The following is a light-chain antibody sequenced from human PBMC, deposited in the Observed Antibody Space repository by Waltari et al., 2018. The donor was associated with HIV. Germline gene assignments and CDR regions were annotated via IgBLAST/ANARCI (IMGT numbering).Light chain of an antibody. CDR3: QQYYSTPLT. J-gene: IGKJ4*01. V-gene: IGKV1-39*01. Sequence: DIQMTQSPSSLSASVGDRVTVTCRASQSIKTYLNWYQFKPGKAPKLLIYSASSLQSGVPSRFSGRGSGTEFTLTISSLQAEDVAVYYCQQYYSTPLTFGGGTKVEIK. CDR1: QSIKTY. CDR2: SAS.